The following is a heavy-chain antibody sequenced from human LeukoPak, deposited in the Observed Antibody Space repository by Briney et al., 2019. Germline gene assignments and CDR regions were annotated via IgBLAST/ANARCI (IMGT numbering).Heavy chain of an antibody. J-gene: IGHJ6*02. V-gene: IGHV3-30*18. CDR3: AKEPTPKRYYDFWSGYYYYCGMGV. D-gene: IGHD3-3*01. CDR1: GFTFSSYG. CDR2: ISYDGSNK. Sequence: TGGSLRLSCAASGFTFSSYGMHWVRQAPGKGLEWVAVISYDGSNKYYADSVKGRFTISRDNSKNTLYLQMNSLRAEDTAVYYCAKEPTPKRYYDFWSGYYYYCGMGVWGQGTTVTVSS.